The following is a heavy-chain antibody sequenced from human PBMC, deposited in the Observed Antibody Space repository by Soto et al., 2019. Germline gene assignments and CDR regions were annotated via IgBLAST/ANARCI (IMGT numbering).Heavy chain of an antibody. V-gene: IGHV3-53*02. J-gene: IGHJ5*02. D-gene: IGHD3-10*01. CDR3: ASLRGTYYYGSGSYYT. Sequence: EVQLVETGGGLIQPGGSLRLSCAASGFTVSSNYMSWVRQAPGKGLEWVSVIYSGGSTYYADSVKGRFTISRDNSKNTLYLQMNSLRAEDTAVYYCASLRGTYYYGSGSYYTWGQGTLVTVSS. CDR2: IYSGGST. CDR1: GFTVSSNY.